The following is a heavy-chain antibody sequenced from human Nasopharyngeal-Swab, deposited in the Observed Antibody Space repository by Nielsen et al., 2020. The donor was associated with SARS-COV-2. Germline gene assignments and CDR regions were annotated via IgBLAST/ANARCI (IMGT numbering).Heavy chain of an antibody. V-gene: IGHV3-33*06. CDR1: GFTFSSYG. D-gene: IGHD1-26*01. CDR2: IWYDGSNK. J-gene: IGHJ6*02. CDR3: AKDCADSGYYYYGMDV. Sequence: GESLKISCAASGFTFSSYGMHWVRQAPGKGLEWVAVIWYDGSNKYYADSVKGRFTISRDNSKNTLYLQMNSLRAEDTAVYYCAKDCADSGYYYYGMDVWGQGTTVTVSS.